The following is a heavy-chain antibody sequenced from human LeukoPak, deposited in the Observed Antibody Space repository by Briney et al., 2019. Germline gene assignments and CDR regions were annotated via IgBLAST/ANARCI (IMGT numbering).Heavy chain of an antibody. CDR3: AQTYDSSGNNYYYYMDV. J-gene: IGHJ6*03. CDR1: GFTFNNYE. V-gene: IGHV3-23*01. Sequence: SGGSLRLSCGVSGFTFNNYEMNWVRQAPGKGLEWVSAISGSGGSTYYADSVKGRFTISRDNSKNTLYLQMNSLRAEDTAVYYCAQTYDSSGNNYYYYMDVWGKGTTVTISS. D-gene: IGHD3-22*01. CDR2: ISGSGGST.